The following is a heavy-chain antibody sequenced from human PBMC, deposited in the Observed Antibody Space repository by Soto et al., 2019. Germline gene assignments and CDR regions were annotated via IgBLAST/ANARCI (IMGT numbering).Heavy chain of an antibody. CDR2: IWNDGNGY. Sequence: QVQLVESGGGVVQPGRSLRLSCAASGFNFNNYGMHWVRQAPGKGLEWVAVIWNDGNGYYYANSVKGRFTISRDNSKNTLYLQMRSRRAEDTAVYYCARRQISPPTRGAASARGGMDVWGQGTTVTVSS. CDR1: GFNFNNYG. J-gene: IGHJ6*02. V-gene: IGHV3-33*01. CDR3: ARRQISPPTRGAASARGGMDV. D-gene: IGHD6-13*01.